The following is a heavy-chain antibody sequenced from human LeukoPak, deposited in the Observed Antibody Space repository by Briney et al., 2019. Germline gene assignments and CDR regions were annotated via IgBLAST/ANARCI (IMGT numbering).Heavy chain of an antibody. CDR3: ARVSLVASWFDP. V-gene: IGHV1-3*04. Sequence: ASVKVSCKASGYTFTSYPIHWVRQAPGQRLEWMGWINTGNGNTKYLQKFQGRVTITRDTSANIAYMELSSLRSEDTAVYYCARVSLVASWFDPWSQGTLVTVSS. CDR2: INTGNGNT. CDR1: GYTFTSYP. D-gene: IGHD2-8*02. J-gene: IGHJ5*02.